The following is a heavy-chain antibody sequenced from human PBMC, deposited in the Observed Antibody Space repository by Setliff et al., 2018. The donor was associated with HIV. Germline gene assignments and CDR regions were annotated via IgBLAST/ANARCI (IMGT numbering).Heavy chain of an antibody. CDR2: IYHSGST. CDR3: ALDSSDS. V-gene: IGHV4-38-2*01. Sequence: PSETLSLTCAVSGYSFSSGFYWGWIRQPPGKGLEWIGSIYHSGSTYYNPSLKSRVTISVETSKNQFSLKLSSVTAADTAVYYCALDSSDSWGPGTLVTVSS. D-gene: IGHD3-22*01. CDR1: GYSFSSGFY. J-gene: IGHJ4*02.